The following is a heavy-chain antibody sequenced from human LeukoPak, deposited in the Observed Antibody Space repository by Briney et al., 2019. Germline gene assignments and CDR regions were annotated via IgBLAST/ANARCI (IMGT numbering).Heavy chain of an antibody. J-gene: IGHJ4*02. CDR2: ISSSSSTI. CDR1: GFTFSSYS. Sequence: PGGSLRLSCAASGFTFSSYSMNWVRQAPGKGLEWVSYISSSSSTIYYADSVKGRFTISRDNAKNSLCLQMNSLRAEDTAVYYCARHSMVIRRPFDYWGQGTLVTVSS. D-gene: IGHD3-22*01. CDR3: ARHSMVIRRPFDY. V-gene: IGHV3-48*04.